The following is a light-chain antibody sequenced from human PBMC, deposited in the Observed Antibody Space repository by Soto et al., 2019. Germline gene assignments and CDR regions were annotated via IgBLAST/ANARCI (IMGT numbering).Light chain of an antibody. CDR2: WAS. J-gene: IGKJ3*01. V-gene: IGKV4-1*01. CDR3: QQYYNTPFT. CDR1: QSVSKS. Sequence: EIVLTQSPATLSLSPGERATLSCRASQSVSKSLAWYQHKPGQPPRLLIYWASARESGVPDRFSGSGSGTDFTLTISSLQAEDVAVYYCQQYYNTPFTFGPGTKVDIK.